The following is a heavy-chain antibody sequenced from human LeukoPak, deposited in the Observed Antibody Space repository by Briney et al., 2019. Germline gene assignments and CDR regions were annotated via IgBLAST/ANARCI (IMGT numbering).Heavy chain of an antibody. V-gene: IGHV3-7*01. Sequence: GGSLRLSCVASGFAFSSYWMSWVRQAPGKGLEWVANIKQDGGEKYYVDSVKGRFTISRDNAKNSLFLQMNSLRVEDTAVYYCARLGGGYYTYWGQGTLVTVSS. CDR2: IKQDGGEK. CDR1: GFAFSSYW. J-gene: IGHJ4*02. CDR3: ARLGGGYYTY. D-gene: IGHD1-26*01.